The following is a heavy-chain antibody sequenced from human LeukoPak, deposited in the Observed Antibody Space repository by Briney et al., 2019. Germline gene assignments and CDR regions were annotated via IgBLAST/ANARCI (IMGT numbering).Heavy chain of an antibody. V-gene: IGHV4-4*07. CDR2: IYTSGST. D-gene: IGHD5-18*01. CDR1: GGSISSYY. Sequence: SETLSLSCTVSGGSISSYYWSWIRQPAGKGLEWIGRIYTSGSTNYNPSLKSRVTMSVDTSKNQFSLKLSSVTAADTAVYYCARTTEGGYTYDYFYYYYMDVWGKGTTVTISS. CDR3: ARTTEGGYTYDYFYYYYMDV. J-gene: IGHJ6*03.